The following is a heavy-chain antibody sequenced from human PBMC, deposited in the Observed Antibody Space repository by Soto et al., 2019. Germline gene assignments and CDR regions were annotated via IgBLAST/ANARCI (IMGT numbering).Heavy chain of an antibody. J-gene: IGHJ6*02. CDR2: INHSGST. V-gene: IGHV4-34*01. CDR3: ARAQLGTGGMDV. Sequence: SETPSLTCAVYGGSFSGYYWSWIRQPPGKGLEWIGEINHSGSTNYNPSLKSRVNISVDTSKNQFSLKLSSVTAADTAVYYCARAQLGTGGMDVWGQGTTVNVSS. CDR1: GGSFSGYY. D-gene: IGHD7-27*01.